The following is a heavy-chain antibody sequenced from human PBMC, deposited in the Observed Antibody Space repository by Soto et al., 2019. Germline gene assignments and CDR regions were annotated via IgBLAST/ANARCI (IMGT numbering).Heavy chain of an antibody. J-gene: IGHJ4*02. CDR3: ARRRRRKIPGYCSGGSCPSDY. Sequence: QLQLQESGPGLVKPSETLSLTCTVSGGSISSSSYYWGWIRQPPGKGLEWIGSIYYSGSTYYNPSLKSRVTISVDTSKNQFSLKLSYVTAADTAVYYCARRRRRKIPGYCSGGSCPSDYWGQGTLVTVSS. D-gene: IGHD2-15*01. CDR2: IYYSGST. V-gene: IGHV4-39*01. CDR1: GGSISSSSYY.